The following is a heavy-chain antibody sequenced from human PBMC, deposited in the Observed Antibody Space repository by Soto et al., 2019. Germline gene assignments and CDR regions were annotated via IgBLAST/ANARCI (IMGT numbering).Heavy chain of an antibody. D-gene: IGHD5-12*01. V-gene: IGHV1-69*12. CDR3: AVSPKAVAPRGYFQH. Sequence: QVQLVQSGAEVKKPGSSVKVSCKASGGTFSSYAISWVRQAPGQGLEWMGGFIPIFGTANYAQKFQGRVTITADESTSTAYMELSSLRSEDTAVYYCAVSPKAVAPRGYFQHWGQGTLVTVSS. CDR2: FIPIFGTA. CDR1: GGTFSSYA. J-gene: IGHJ1*01.